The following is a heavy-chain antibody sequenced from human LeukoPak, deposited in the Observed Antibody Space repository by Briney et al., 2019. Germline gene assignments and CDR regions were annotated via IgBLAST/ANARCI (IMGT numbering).Heavy chain of an antibody. J-gene: IGHJ4*02. CDR1: GYTFTGYY. CDR2: INPNSGGT. D-gene: IGHD1-26*01. Sequence: ASVKVSCKASGYTFTGYYMHWVRQAPGQGLEWMGWINPNSGGTNYAQKFQGRITMTRDTSISTAYMELSRLRSDDTAVYYCARAWWELGDFDYWGQGTLVTVSS. V-gene: IGHV1-2*02. CDR3: ARAWWELGDFDY.